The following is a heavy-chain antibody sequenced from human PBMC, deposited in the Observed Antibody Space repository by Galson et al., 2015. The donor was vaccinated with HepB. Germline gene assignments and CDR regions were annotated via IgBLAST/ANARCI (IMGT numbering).Heavy chain of an antibody. D-gene: IGHD2-15*01. V-gene: IGHV1-69*01. CDR1: GGTFRTLD. CDR3: ASCQGVVANMGYFDP. J-gene: IGHJ5*02. CDR2: LIPMLGTA. Sequence: SCKASGGTFRTLDIGWVRQAPGQGLEWMGGLIPMLGTANYAQKFQDRVTITADGSTNTVYMELISLTSEDTAVYYCASCQGVVANMGYFDPWGQGTLVTVSS.